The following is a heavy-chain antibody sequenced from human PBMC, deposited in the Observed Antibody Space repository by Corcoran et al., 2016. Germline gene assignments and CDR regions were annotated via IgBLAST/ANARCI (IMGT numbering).Heavy chain of an antibody. CDR2: ISYDGSNK. D-gene: IGHD1-26*01. CDR3: AKDHSGSYSGGFDY. CDR1: GFTFSSYG. J-gene: IGHJ4*02. V-gene: IGHV3-30*18. Sequence: QVQLVESGGGVVQPGRSLRLSCAASGFTFSSYGMHWVRQAPGKGLEWVAVISYDGSNKYYADSVKGRFTISRDNSKNTLYLQMNSLRAEDTAVYYGAKDHSGSYSGGFDYWGQGTLVTVSS.